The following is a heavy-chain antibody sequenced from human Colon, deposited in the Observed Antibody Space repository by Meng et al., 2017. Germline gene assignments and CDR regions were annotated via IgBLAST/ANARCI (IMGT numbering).Heavy chain of an antibody. Sequence: GGSLRLSCTPSGFTFGDYAMSWFRQAPGKVLEWVGFIRSKAYGGTTEYAASVKGRFTISRDDSKSIAYLQMNSLKTEDTAVYYCTRYITMVRGVIIQNYYYYYGMDVWGQGTTVTVSS. J-gene: IGHJ6*02. CDR3: TRYITMVRGVIIQNYYYYYGMDV. CDR2: IRSKAYGGTT. CDR1: GFTFGDYA. D-gene: IGHD3-10*01. V-gene: IGHV3-49*03.